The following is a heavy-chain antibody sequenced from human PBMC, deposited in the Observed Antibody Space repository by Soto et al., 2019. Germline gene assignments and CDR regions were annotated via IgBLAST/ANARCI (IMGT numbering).Heavy chain of an antibody. Sequence: SETLSLTCAVYGGSFSGYYWSWIRQPPGKGLEWIGEINHSGSTNYNPSLKSRVTISVDTSKNQFSLKLSSVTAADTAVYYCARGGGYCSGGSCYLYYFDYWGQGTLVTVS. CDR1: GGSFSGYY. V-gene: IGHV4-34*01. D-gene: IGHD2-15*01. J-gene: IGHJ4*02. CDR3: ARGGGYCSGGSCYLYYFDY. CDR2: INHSGST.